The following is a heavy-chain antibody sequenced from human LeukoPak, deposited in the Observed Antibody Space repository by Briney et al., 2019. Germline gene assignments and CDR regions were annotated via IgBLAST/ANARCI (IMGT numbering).Heavy chain of an antibody. CDR2: IDPSGGST. D-gene: IGHD1-20*01. V-gene: IGHV1-46*01. CDR3: ARAYNWNGRFDY. J-gene: IGHJ4*02. Sequence: ASVKVSCKASGYTFTRYYIHWVRQAPGQGLEWMGLIDPSGGSTNSAQKFQGRATVTRDTSPTAVYMELSSLRSEDTAVYYCARAYNWNGRFDYWGQGTLVTVSS. CDR1: GYTFTRYY.